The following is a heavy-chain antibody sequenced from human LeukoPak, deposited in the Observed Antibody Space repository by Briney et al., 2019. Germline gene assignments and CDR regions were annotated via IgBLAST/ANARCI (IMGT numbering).Heavy chain of an antibody. CDR3: ARDTTSGEFLFDC. Sequence: PGGSLRLSCAASGFTFSSYSMNWVRQAPGKGLEWVSSISSSSSYIYYADSVKARFTISRDNAKNSLYLQMNSLRAEDTAVYYCARDTTSGEFLFDCWGQGTLVTVSS. CDR2: ISSSSSYI. J-gene: IGHJ4*02. CDR1: GFTFSSYS. V-gene: IGHV3-21*01. D-gene: IGHD3-16*01.